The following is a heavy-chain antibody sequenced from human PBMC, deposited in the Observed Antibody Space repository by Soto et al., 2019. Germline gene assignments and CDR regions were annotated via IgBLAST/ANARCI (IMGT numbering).Heavy chain of an antibody. Sequence: QVQLVQSGAEVKRPGASVKVSCKASGYTFTNSYIHWVRPAPGQGLEWMGWIDGDSGDTKDAQKFQGWVTMTRDTVINTAYKERGRLTSDDTVVYYCARTPNNGRAGVYGMDVWGQGTTVTVSS. D-gene: IGHD2-8*01. J-gene: IGHJ6*02. CDR3: ARTPNNGRAGVYGMDV. V-gene: IGHV1-2*04. CDR2: IDGDSGDT. CDR1: GYTFTNSY.